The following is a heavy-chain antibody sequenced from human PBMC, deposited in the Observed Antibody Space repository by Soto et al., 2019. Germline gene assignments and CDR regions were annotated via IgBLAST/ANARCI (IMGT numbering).Heavy chain of an antibody. D-gene: IGHD3-10*01. CDR1: GFTFSSYG. CDR3: AKDYSYGSGSYFDY. V-gene: IGHV3-30*18. J-gene: IGHJ4*02. CDR2: ISYDGSNK. Sequence: VGSLRLSCAASGFTFSSYGMHWVRQAPGKGLEWVAVISYDGSNKYYADSVKGRFTISRDNSKNTLYLQMNSLRAEDTAVYYCAKDYSYGSGSYFDYWGQGTLVTVSS.